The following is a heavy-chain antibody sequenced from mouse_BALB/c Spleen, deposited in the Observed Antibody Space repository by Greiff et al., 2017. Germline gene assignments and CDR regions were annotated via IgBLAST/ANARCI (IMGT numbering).Heavy chain of an antibody. CDR2: ISYDGSN. D-gene: IGHD2-10*02. CDR1: GYSITSGYY. CDR3: AREKYGNYVDY. Sequence: DVKLQESGPGLVKPSQSLSLTCSVTGYSITSGYYWNWIRQFPGNKLEWMGYISYDGSNNYNPSLKNRISITRDTSKNQFFLKLNSVTTEDTATYYCAREKYGNYVDYWGQGTTLTVSA. V-gene: IGHV3-6*02. J-gene: IGHJ2*01.